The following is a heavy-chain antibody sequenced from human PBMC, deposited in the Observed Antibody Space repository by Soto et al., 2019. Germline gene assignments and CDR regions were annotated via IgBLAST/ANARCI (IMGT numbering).Heavy chain of an antibody. J-gene: IGHJ4*02. V-gene: IGHV3-7*03. Sequence: GGSLRLSCAASGFTFSSYWMSWVRQAPGKGLEWVAHTRQDGGQEYYVDSVKGRFTISRDNAKNSLYLQMNSLRVEDTAVYYCARYPNPTVAGLPFDLWGQGTLVTVSS. D-gene: IGHD6-19*01. CDR1: GFTFSSYW. CDR3: ARYPNPTVAGLPFDL. CDR2: TRQDGGQE.